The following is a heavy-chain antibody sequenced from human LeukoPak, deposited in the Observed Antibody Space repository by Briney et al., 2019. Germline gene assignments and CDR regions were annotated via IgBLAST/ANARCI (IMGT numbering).Heavy chain of an antibody. V-gene: IGHV1-69*06. CDR1: GGTFSSYA. CDR2: IIPIFGTA. CDR3: AKSLRGVNDGRFDH. Sequence: ASVKVSCKASGGTFSSYAISWVRQAPGQGLEWMGGIIPIFGTANYAQKFQGRVTITADKSTSTAYMELSSLRSEDTAVYYCAKSLRGVNDGRFDHWGQGTLVTVSS. J-gene: IGHJ4*02. D-gene: IGHD3-10*01.